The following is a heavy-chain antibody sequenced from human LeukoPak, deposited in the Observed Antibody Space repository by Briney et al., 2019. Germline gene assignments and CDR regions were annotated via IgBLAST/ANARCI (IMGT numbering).Heavy chain of an antibody. D-gene: IGHD6-25*01. J-gene: IGHJ4*02. CDR3: ARQLPTAAADTRGYFDY. Sequence: PSETLSLTCTVSGDSISPISSSTYYWGWIRQAPGKGLEWIGSLYYGENAHYNPSPKSRATLSVDTSNNQFSLKLTSVTAADAAVYFCARQLPTAAADTRGYFDYWGQGAVVTVSS. CDR2: LYYGENA. V-gene: IGHV4-39*01. CDR1: GDSISPISSSTYY.